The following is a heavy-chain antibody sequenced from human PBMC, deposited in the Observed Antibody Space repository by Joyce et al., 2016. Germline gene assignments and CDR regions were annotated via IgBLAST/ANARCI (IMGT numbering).Heavy chain of an antibody. CDR2: ITSFGTYV. CDR1: GFTFGRHT. Sequence: EVQLLESGGGLAKPGGSLRLSCAVSGFTFGRHTMNWVRQAPGKGLEWISSITSFGTYVFYAYSVKGRFTISRDNAKNLLHLQMDSLRAEDTAVYYCARDHQLSTPPFDYWGQGVLVTVSS. V-gene: IGHV3-21*06. J-gene: IGHJ4*02. D-gene: IGHD2-15*01. CDR3: ARDHQLSTPPFDY.